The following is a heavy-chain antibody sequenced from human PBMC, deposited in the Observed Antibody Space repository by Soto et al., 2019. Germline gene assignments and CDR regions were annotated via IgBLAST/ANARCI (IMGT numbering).Heavy chain of an antibody. CDR2: IFYSGST. J-gene: IGHJ4*02. V-gene: IGHV4-39*01. CDR3: ARLRPRVAAAGLFDS. Sequence: PSETLSLTCTVSRGSISSYSFYWGWVRPPPGKGLEWIGTIFYSGSTYYNPSLESRVTMSVDTSKSQFSLRLSSVTAADTAVYFCARLRPRVAAAGLFDSWSQGTLVTVSS. CDR1: RGSISSYSFY. D-gene: IGHD6-13*01.